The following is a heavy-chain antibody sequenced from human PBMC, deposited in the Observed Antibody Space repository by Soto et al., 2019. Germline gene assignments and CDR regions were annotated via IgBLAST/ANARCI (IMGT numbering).Heavy chain of an antibody. CDR1: GFTFGSYW. Sequence: EVQLVESGGGLVQPGGSLRLSCAASGFTFGSYWMHWVRQSQGRGLVWVSGIKTDGSDTHYADSVKGRFTISRDNAKNTLYLQMNSLRDEDTAVYYCARPRTSDWAYDIWGQGTMVIVSS. D-gene: IGHD3-9*01. V-gene: IGHV3-74*01. CDR3: ARPRTSDWAYDI. CDR2: IKTDGSDT. J-gene: IGHJ3*02.